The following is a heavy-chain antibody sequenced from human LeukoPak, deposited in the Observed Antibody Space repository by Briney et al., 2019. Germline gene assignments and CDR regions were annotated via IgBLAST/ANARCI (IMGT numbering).Heavy chain of an antibody. D-gene: IGHD5-12*01. J-gene: IGHJ4*02. CDR1: GFTFSSYE. CDR2: ICSSGGTI. Sequence: GGSLRLSCAASGFTFSSYEINWVRQAPGKGLEWVSFICSSGGTIYYADSVKGRFTISRDNAKNSLYLQMNSLRAEDTAVYYCARKQVDSVAMEYYFDYWGQGTLVTVSS. V-gene: IGHV3-48*03. CDR3: ARKQVDSVAMEYYFDY.